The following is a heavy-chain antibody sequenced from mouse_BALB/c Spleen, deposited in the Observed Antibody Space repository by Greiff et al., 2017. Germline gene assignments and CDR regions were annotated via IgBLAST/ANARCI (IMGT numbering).Heavy chain of an antibody. CDR3: ARRNYYGSSYGYAMDY. D-gene: IGHD1-1*01. CDR1: GYTFTSYW. CDR2: INPSNGRT. J-gene: IGHJ4*01. V-gene: IGHV1S81*02. Sequence: QVQLQQPGAELVKPGASVKLSCKASGYTFTSYWMHWVKQRPGQGLEWIGEINPSNGRTNYNEKFKGKATLTSDKSSSTAYMELSSLTSEDSAVYYCARRNYYGSSYGYAMDYWGQGTSVTVSS.